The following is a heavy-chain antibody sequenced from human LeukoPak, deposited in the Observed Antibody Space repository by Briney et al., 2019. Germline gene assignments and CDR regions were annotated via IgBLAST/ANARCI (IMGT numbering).Heavy chain of an antibody. CDR1: GFTFSSHS. CDR2: ISSSSSYI. CDR3: ARDISSPPDHQFDY. D-gene: IGHD3-3*02. V-gene: IGHV3-21*01. J-gene: IGHJ4*02. Sequence: GGSLRLSGAASGFTFSSHSMNWVAQAPGKGREGCSSISSSSSYIYYADSVKGRFTISRDNAKNSLYLQMNSLRAEDTAVYYCARDISSPPDHQFDYWGQGTLVTVSS.